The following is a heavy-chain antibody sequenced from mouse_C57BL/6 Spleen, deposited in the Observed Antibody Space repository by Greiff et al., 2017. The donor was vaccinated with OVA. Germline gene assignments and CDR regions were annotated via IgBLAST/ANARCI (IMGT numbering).Heavy chain of an antibody. CDR3: ARYYYGPNYYAMDY. D-gene: IGHD1-1*01. CDR2: IYPGSGNT. CDR1: GYTFTDYY. Sequence: VKLVESGAELVRPGASVKLSCKASGYTFTDYYINWVKQRPGQGLEWIARIYPGSGNTYYNEKFKGKATLTAEKSSSTAYMQLSSLTSEDSAVYFCARYYYGPNYYAMDYWGQGTSVTVSS. J-gene: IGHJ4*01. V-gene: IGHV1-76*01.